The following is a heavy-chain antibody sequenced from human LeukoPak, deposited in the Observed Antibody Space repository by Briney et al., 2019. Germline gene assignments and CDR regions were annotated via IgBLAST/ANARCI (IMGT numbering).Heavy chain of an antibody. CDR1: GFSFSSCA. CDR3: SASPY. V-gene: IGHV3-15*01. CDR2: IKSKTDGGTT. J-gene: IGHJ4*02. Sequence: PGGSLRLSCAASGFSFSSCAMSWVRQAPGKGLEWVGRIKSKTDGGTTDYAAPVKGRFTISTDDSKTTVYLQMNSLKPEDTAVYYCSASPYWGQGTLVTVSS.